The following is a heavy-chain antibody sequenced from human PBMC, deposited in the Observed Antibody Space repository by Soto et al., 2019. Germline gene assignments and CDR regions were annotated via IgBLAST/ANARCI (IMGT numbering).Heavy chain of an antibody. CDR2: IIPIFGTA. CDR1: GGTFSSYA. Sequence: QVQLVQSGAEVKKPGSSVKVSCKASGGTFSSYAISWVRQAPGQGLEWMGGIIPIFGTANYAQKFQGRVTITADKSTSTAYMELSSLRSEDTAVYYCASESSGSSRGFDAFDIWGQGTMVTVSS. D-gene: IGHD6-6*01. CDR3: ASESSGSSRGFDAFDI. V-gene: IGHV1-69*06. J-gene: IGHJ3*02.